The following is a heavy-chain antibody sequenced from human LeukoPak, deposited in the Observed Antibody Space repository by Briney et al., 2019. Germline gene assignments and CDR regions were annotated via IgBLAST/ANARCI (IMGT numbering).Heavy chain of an antibody. D-gene: IGHD2-2*01. CDR2: ISSSSSYI. Sequence: PGGSLRLSCAASGYTFSSYSMNWVRQAPGKGLEWVSSISSSSSYICYADSVKGRFTISRDNAKNSLYLQMNSLRAEDTAVYYCARGLGDFGSTSCFNFVYWGQGTLVTVSS. CDR1: GYTFSSYS. J-gene: IGHJ4*02. V-gene: IGHV3-21*01. CDR3: ARGLGDFGSTSCFNFVY.